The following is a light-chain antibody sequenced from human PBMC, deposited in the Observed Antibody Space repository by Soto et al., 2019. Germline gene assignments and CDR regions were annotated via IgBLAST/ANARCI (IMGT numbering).Light chain of an antibody. CDR3: QQRSNWPRT. CDR2: HAS. Sequence: EIVLPQSPATMSLSPGERTTISCRASQSVSSYLAWYQQKPGKAPRLLIYHASNRATGIPARFSGSGSGTDFTLTISSLEPEDFAVYYCQQRSNWPRTFGGGTKLEIK. J-gene: IGKJ4*01. V-gene: IGKV3-11*01. CDR1: QSVSSY.